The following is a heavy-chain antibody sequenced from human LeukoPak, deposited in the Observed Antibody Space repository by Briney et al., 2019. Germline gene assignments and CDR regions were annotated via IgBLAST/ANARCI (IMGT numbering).Heavy chain of an antibody. V-gene: IGHV3-53*01. Sequence: GGSLRLSCAASGFTISTKYMSWVRQAPGKGLEWVSVIKSGTDTRYADSVKGRFSISRDNTKGSLFLQLNSLRAEDTAVYYCARDLGYCTNGVCHTRFDYWGQGTLVAVSS. CDR1: GFTISTKY. CDR2: IKSGTDT. CDR3: ARDLGYCTNGVCHTRFDY. D-gene: IGHD2-8*01. J-gene: IGHJ4*02.